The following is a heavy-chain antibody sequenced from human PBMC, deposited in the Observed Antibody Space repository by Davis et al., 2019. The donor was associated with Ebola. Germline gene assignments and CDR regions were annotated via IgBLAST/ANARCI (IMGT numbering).Heavy chain of an antibody. V-gene: IGHV3-7*01. Sequence: GESLKISCAASGFTFSTYWMNWVRQAPGKGLEWVANIKQDGNEKYYVDSVKGRFTISGDNAKNSLYLQMNSLRAEDTAVYYCARDRSLASWSPGTLVTVSS. J-gene: IGHJ4*02. CDR3: ARDRSLAS. CDR1: GFTFSTYW. CDR2: IKQDGNEK.